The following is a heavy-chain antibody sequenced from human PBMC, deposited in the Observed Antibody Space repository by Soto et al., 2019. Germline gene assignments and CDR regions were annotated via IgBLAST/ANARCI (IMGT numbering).Heavy chain of an antibody. J-gene: IGHJ5*02. CDR1: GFSLTTTGVG. V-gene: IGHV2-5*02. D-gene: IGHD3-3*01. CDR2: IYWDDDK. CDR3: AYNSDFWSGYYASWFDP. Sequence: QIALKESGPSLVKPTQTLTLTCTFSGFSLTTTGVGVGWIRQPPGKALEWLALIYWDDDKRYSPSLKSRLTINKDTSEKKVVLTMTNMDPVDTATYYCAYNSDFWSGYYASWFDPWGQGKLVTVSS.